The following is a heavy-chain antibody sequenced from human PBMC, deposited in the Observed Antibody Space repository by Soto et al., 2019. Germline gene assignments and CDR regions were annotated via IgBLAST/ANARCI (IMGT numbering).Heavy chain of an antibody. CDR3: ARHPRYCSGGSCPYYFDY. D-gene: IGHD2-15*01. Sequence: GESLKISCNGSGYSFTSYWISWVRQMPGKGLEWMGRIDPSDSYTNYSPSFQGHVTISADKSISTAYLQWSSLKASDTAMYYCARHPRYCSGGSCPYYFDYWGQGTLVTVSS. CDR1: GYSFTSYW. CDR2: IDPSDSYT. J-gene: IGHJ4*02. V-gene: IGHV5-10-1*01.